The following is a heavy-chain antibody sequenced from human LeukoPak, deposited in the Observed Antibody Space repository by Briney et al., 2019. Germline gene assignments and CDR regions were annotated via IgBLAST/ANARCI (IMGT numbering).Heavy chain of an antibody. CDR3: AGWAYDSSGYRLDY. Sequence: PSETLSLTCAVYGGSFSGYYWSWIRQPPGKGLEWIGEINHSGSTNYNPTLKSRVTISVDTSKNQFSLKLSSVTAADTAVYYCAGWAYDSSGYRLDYWGQGTLVTVSS. J-gene: IGHJ4*02. CDR1: GGSFSGYY. V-gene: IGHV4-34*01. D-gene: IGHD3-22*01. CDR2: INHSGST.